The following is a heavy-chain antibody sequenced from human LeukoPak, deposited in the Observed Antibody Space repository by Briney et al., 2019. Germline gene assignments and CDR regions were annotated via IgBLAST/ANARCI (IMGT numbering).Heavy chain of an antibody. CDR3: VRLTPSGYYFDY. Sequence: SETLSLTCTVSGGSISSYYWSWIRHSPGKGLEWIGWSYHRGSTSYNPSLKSRVTISVDTSKNQFSLQVTSVTATDTAVYYCVRLTPSGYYFDYWGQGSLVTVSS. V-gene: IGHV4-59*08. CDR2: SYHRGST. J-gene: IGHJ4*02. D-gene: IGHD1-26*01. CDR1: GGSISSYY.